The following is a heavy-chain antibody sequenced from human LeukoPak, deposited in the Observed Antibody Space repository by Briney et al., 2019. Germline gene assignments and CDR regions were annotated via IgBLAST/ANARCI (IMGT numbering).Heavy chain of an antibody. D-gene: IGHD4-23*01. V-gene: IGHV5-51*01. CDR3: AGPDYYGGKPAAFNS. CDR1: GCIFITYW. Sequence: IPSWGAGCIFITYWIGWVRQQPAKGLEWMGSIYHGDSDTRYSPSFQGQVTISADTSINPDYLQCSRLNAPDTAHTYGAGPDYYGGKPAAFNSWGEGTMVTDSS. J-gene: IGHJ3*02. CDR2: IYHGDSDT.